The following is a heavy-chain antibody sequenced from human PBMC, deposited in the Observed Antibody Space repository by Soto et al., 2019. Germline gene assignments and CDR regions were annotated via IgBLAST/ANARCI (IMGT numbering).Heavy chain of an antibody. Sequence: QITLNESGTTRVKPRQTLTLTCTFSGFSLTTSGVGVGWIRQSPGKAPEWLALIYWDDDKRYSPSLKSRLTITKDTSKNQVVLTMADLDPADTATYYCAHRVLRAVFGLVTTTAIYFDFWGQGTPVAVSS. CDR3: AHRVLRAVFGLVTTTAIYFDF. CDR1: GFSLTTSGVG. J-gene: IGHJ4*02. D-gene: IGHD3-3*01. CDR2: IYWDDDK. V-gene: IGHV2-5*02.